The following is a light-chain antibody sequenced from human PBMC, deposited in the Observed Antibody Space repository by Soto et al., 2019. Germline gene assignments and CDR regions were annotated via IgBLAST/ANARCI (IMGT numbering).Light chain of an antibody. Sequence: DIQMTQSPSSLPAPVGDRVTITCRASQSISTYVNWYQQKAGKAPKLLIYDASSLYSGVPSRFSGSGSGTDFTLTISTLQPEGFATYYCQQCDSSPTFGPVTKVDIK. CDR1: QSISTY. J-gene: IGKJ3*01. CDR2: DAS. CDR3: QQCDSSPT. V-gene: IGKV1-39*01.